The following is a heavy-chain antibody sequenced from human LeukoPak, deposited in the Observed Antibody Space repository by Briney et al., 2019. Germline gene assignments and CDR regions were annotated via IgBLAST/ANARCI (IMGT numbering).Heavy chain of an antibody. D-gene: IGHD5-18*01. V-gene: IGHV3-66*01. CDR2: IYSGGST. CDR3: ARGIGYSYGYKLDYFDY. J-gene: IGHJ4*02. Sequence: ETLSLTCAVYGGSFSGYYWSWIRQPPGKGLEWVSVIYSGGSTYYADSVKGRFTISRDNSKNTLYLQMNSLRAEDTAVYYCARGIGYSYGYKLDYFDYWGQGTLVTVSS. CDR1: GGSFSGYY.